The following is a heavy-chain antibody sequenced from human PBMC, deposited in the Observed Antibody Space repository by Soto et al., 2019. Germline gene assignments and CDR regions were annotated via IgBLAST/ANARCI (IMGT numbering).Heavy chain of an antibody. Sequence: EVQLLESGGELVQPGGSLRLSCAASGFTFSSYAMSWVRQAPEKGLEWVSAISASGARAYYADSVEGRFTFSRDNSKNTLYLQMDSLRAEDTAVYYCAKQGVVVTAIDYWGQGTLVTVSS. CDR3: AKQGVVVTAIDY. CDR1: GFTFSSYA. V-gene: IGHV3-23*01. D-gene: IGHD2-21*02. CDR2: ISASGARA. J-gene: IGHJ4*02.